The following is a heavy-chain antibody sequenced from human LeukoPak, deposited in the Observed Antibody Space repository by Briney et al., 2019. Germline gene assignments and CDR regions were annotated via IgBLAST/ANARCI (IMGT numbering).Heavy chain of an antibody. V-gene: IGHV3-48*04. J-gene: IGHJ4*02. Sequence: PGGSLRLSCTGSQLIFSKYSQNWVRQSPGKGLEWISSITRSGSNIDYADFVRGRFTISRDNAKNSLFLHMNSLRVEDTAVYYCARLTIYDDTDYWGQGTLVTVSS. D-gene: IGHD3-3*01. CDR3: ARLTIYDDTDY. CDR1: QLIFSKYS. CDR2: ITRSGSNI.